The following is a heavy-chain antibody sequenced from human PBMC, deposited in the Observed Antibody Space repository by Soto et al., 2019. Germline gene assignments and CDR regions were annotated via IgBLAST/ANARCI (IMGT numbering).Heavy chain of an antibody. CDR2: IYPGDSDT. V-gene: IGHV5-51*01. Sequence: KVSCKASGGTFSSYAISWVRQMPGKGLEWMGIIYPGDSDTRYSPSFQGQVTISADKSISTAYLQWSSLKASDTAMYYCAREEVVVVPAAGGFDIWGQGTMVTVSS. CDR1: GGTFSSYA. J-gene: IGHJ3*02. CDR3: AREEVVVVPAAGGFDI. D-gene: IGHD2-2*01.